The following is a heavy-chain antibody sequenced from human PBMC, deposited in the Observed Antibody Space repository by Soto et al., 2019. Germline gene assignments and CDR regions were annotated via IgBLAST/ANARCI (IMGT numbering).Heavy chain of an antibody. J-gene: IGHJ3*02. CDR2: INHSGST. CDR3: ARGRVRSPIVATSGRSDFDI. Sequence: QVQLQQWGAGLLKSSETLSLTCAVYGGSFSGYYWCWIRQPPGKGLEWIGEINHSGSTNYDPSRKWRVTISEDTSKNQFSLKVSSVTDPDTAVYYCARGRVRSPIVATSGRSDFDIWGQGTMVTVSS. CDR1: GGSFSGYY. D-gene: IGHD5-12*01. V-gene: IGHV4-34*01.